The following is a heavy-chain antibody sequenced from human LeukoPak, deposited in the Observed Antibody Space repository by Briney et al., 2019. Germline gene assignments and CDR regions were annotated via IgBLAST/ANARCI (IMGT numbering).Heavy chain of an antibody. V-gene: IGHV3-11*01. CDR3: ARDCGGDCVYYYYGMDV. Sequence: GGSLRLSCAATGFTFSDYYMSWIRQAPGKGLEWVAYISSIGSTIYYADSVKGRFTISRDNAKNSLYLQMNSLRVEDTAVYYCARDCGGDCVYYYYGMDVWGQGTTVTVS. J-gene: IGHJ6*02. CDR1: GFTFSDYY. CDR2: ISSIGSTI. D-gene: IGHD2-21*02.